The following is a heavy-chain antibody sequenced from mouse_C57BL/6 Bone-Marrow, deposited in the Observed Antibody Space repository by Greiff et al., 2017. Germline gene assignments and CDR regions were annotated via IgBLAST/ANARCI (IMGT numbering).Heavy chain of an antibody. CDR2: ILPGSGST. CDR1: GYTFTGYW. J-gene: IGHJ3*01. CDR3: ARKKFYVDGYYVAWFAY. D-gene: IGHD2-3*01. V-gene: IGHV1-9*01. Sequence: QVQLKESGAELMKPGASVKLSCKATGYTFTGYWIEWVKQRPGHGLEWIGEILPGSGSTNYNDKFKGKATFTADTSSNTAYMQLSSLTTEDSAIYYCARKKFYVDGYYVAWFAYWGQGTLVTVSA.